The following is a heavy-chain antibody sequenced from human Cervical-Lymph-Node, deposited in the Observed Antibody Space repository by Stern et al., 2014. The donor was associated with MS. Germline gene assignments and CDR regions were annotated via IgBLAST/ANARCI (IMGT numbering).Heavy chain of an antibody. Sequence: QVQLVQSGAEVKKPGASVKVSCKASGYTFNSYYIHWVRQAPGQGLEWMGIINPSGGSTSHAQKFQGRVTMTRDTSTSTVNMELSSLRSADTAVYYCARGDSDYYDSSAYPNWFDPWGQGTLVTVSS. CDR1: GYTFNSYY. CDR2: INPSGGST. J-gene: IGHJ5*02. CDR3: ARGDSDYYDSSAYPNWFDP. D-gene: IGHD3-22*01. V-gene: IGHV1-46*02.